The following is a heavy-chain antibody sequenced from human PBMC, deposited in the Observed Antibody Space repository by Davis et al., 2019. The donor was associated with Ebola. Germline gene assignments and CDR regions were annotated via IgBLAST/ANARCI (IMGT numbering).Heavy chain of an antibody. CDR1: GYTFTSYD. J-gene: IGHJ6*02. D-gene: IGHD3-22*01. V-gene: IGHV1-18*01. CDR3: ARGGYYSISVVVYYYGMDV. CDR2: ISAYNGNT. Sequence: ASVKVSCKASGYTFTSYDINWVRQATGQGLEWMGWISAYNGNTNYAQKLQGRVTMTTDTSTSTAYMELRSLRSDDTAVYYCARGGYYSISVVVYYYGMDVWGQGTTVTVSS.